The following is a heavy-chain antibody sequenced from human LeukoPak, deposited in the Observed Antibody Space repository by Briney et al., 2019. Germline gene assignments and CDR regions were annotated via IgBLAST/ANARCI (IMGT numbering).Heavy chain of an antibody. Sequence: SETLSLTCAVYGGSFSGYYWSWIRQPPGKGLEWIGEINHSGSTNYNPSLKSRVTISVDTSKNQFSLKLSSVTAADTAVYYCARSTWNFDYWGRGTLVTVSS. J-gene: IGHJ4*02. V-gene: IGHV4-34*01. CDR1: GGSFSGYY. CDR2: INHSGST. D-gene: IGHD2-2*01. CDR3: ARSTWNFDY.